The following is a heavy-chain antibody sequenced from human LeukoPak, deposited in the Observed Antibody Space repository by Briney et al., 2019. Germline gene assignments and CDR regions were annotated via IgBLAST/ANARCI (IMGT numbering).Heavy chain of an antibody. Sequence: SETLSLTCTVSGGSISSGNYYWNWIRLPAGKGLEWIGLIYTSGSTYYNPSLKSRLTISLDTSKNQFSLKLGSVTAADTAVYYCAREFDLWGRGTLVTVSS. V-gene: IGHV4-61*02. CDR1: GGSISSGNYY. CDR2: IYTSGST. J-gene: IGHJ2*01. CDR3: AREFDL.